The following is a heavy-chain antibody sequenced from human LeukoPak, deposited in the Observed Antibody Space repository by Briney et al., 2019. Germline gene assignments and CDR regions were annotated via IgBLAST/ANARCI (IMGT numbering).Heavy chain of an antibody. CDR1: GGSISIYY. D-gene: IGHD2-15*01. V-gene: IGHV3-23*01. CDR2: ISGSGGST. J-gene: IGHJ6*03. CDR3: AKEVVVAATDYMDV. Sequence: ETLSLTCTVSGGSISIYYWSWVRQAPGKGLEWVSAISGSGGSTYYADSVKGRFTISRDNSKNTLYLQMNSLRAEDTAVYYCAKEVVVAATDYMDVWGKGTTVTISS.